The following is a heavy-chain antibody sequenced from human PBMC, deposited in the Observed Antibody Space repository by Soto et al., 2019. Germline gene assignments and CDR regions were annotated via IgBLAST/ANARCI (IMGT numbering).Heavy chain of an antibody. CDR1: GFTFSNHA. J-gene: IGHJ5*02. CDR2: IDSGGGKT. V-gene: IGHV3-23*01. D-gene: IGHD4-4*01. CDR3: TKEHSNYPDNWFDP. Sequence: EVQLLDSGGGLVQPGGSLRLSCAASGFTFSNHAMSWVRQAPRTGLEWVSAIDSGGGKTYYADSVKGRFTISRDNSMNTLYLQMDSLRAEDTAIYYCTKEHSNYPDNWFDPWGQGTRVTVSS.